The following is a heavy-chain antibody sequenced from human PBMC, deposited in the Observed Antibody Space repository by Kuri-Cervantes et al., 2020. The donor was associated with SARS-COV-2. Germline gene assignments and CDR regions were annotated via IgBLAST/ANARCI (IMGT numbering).Heavy chain of an antibody. CDR3: ARDWAYVDPGYFDY. CDR1: GYTFTGYY. V-gene: IGHV1-2*02. D-gene: IGHD3-10*01. CDR2: INPNSGGT. J-gene: IGHJ4*02. Sequence: ASVKVSCKASGYTFTGYYMHWVRQAPGQGLERMGWINPNSGGTNYAQKFQGRVTITGDTSISTAYMELSRLRSDDTAVYYCARDWAYVDPGYFDYWGQGTLVTVSS.